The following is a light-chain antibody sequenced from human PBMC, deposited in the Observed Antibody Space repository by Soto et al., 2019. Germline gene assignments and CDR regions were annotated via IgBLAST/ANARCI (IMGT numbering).Light chain of an antibody. CDR1: QSVSSN. J-gene: IGKJ1*01. CDR2: GAS. V-gene: IGKV3-15*01. Sequence: EIVMTQSPGTLSVSPGERATLSCRASQSVSSNLAWYQQKPGQAPRLLIYGASTRATGIPARFSGSGSETKFTLTISRLQSGDFAVYYCQQFYNWPRPFGQGTKVDIK. CDR3: QQFYNWPRP.